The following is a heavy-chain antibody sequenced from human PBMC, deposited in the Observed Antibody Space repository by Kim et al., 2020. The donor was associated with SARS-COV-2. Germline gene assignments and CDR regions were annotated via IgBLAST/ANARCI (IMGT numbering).Heavy chain of an antibody. CDR2: IWYDGSNK. J-gene: IGHJ4*02. V-gene: IGHV3-33*01. Sequence: GGSLRLSCAASGFTFSSYGMHWVRQAPGKGLEWVSVIWYDGSNKYYADSVKGRFTISRDNSKNTLYLQMNSLRAEDTAVYYCARVVYSSSWYLDYWGQGTLVTVSS. D-gene: IGHD6-13*01. CDR3: ARVVYSSSWYLDY. CDR1: GFTFSSYG.